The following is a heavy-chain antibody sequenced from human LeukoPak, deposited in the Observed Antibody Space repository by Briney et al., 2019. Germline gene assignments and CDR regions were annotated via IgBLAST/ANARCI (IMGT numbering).Heavy chain of an antibody. D-gene: IGHD3-10*01. V-gene: IGHV4-61*02. CDR3: ARTASHFVRGVIRWFDP. CDR2: IYTSGST. CDR1: GGSISSGSYY. Sequence: RASETLSLTCTVSGGSISSGSYYWSWIRQPAGKGLEWIGRIYTSGSTNYNPSLKSRVTISVDTSTNQFSLKLRSVTAADTAVYYCARTASHFVRGVIRWFDPWGQGTLVTVSS. J-gene: IGHJ5*02.